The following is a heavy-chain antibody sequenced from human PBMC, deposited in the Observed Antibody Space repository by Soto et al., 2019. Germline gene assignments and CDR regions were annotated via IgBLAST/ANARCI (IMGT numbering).Heavy chain of an antibody. CDR1: GGPMNNYY. CDR2: MGYNGFT. V-gene: IGHV4-59*08. CDR3: ARQGFGELHGLGDV. Sequence: QVQLQESGPGLVKPSETLSLTCTISGGPMNNYYCSWFRQPRGQGLEWIGYMGYNGFTRYNPSLRSRVAISLDTAKNQFSLYLSSVTAADTALYYCARQGFGELHGLGDVWGQGITVTVSS. J-gene: IGHJ6*02. D-gene: IGHD3-10*01.